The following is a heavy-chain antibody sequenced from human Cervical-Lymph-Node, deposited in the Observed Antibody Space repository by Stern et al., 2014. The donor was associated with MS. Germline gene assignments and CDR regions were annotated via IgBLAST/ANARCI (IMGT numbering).Heavy chain of an antibody. CDR3: ARGYTTSSGRPDY. CDR1: GGSTSSYY. D-gene: IGHD6-6*01. J-gene: IGHJ4*02. V-gene: IGHV4-59*08. Sequence: VQLVESGPGLVKPSETLSLTCTVSGGSTSSYYWSWIRQPPGKGLEWIGYISSSGGTKYNPSPRGRVTISLAPPKNQFSLNLSSVTAADTAVYYCARGYTTSSGRPDYWGQGTLVTVSS. CDR2: ISSSGGT.